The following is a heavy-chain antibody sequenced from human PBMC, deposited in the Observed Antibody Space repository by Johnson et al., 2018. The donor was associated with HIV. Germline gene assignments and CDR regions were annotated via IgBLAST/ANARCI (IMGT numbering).Heavy chain of an antibody. V-gene: IGHV3-30*02. CDR1: GFTFSSYG. CDR3: AKEGLCSGGSCYSWAFDI. Sequence: QEQLVESGGGVVQPGRSLRLSCAASGFTFSSYGMHWVRQAPGKGLEWVAVIRYDGNNKYYADSVKGRFTISRDNSKNTLFLQMNSLRAEDTAVYYCAKEGLCSGGSCYSWAFDIWGQGTMVTVSS. D-gene: IGHD2-15*01. J-gene: IGHJ3*02. CDR2: IRYDGNNK.